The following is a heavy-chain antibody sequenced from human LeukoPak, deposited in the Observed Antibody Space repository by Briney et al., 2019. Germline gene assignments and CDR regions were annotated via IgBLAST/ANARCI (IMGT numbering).Heavy chain of an antibody. V-gene: IGHV4-59*01. CDR3: ARETRITMIVVALDGAFDI. CDR1: GGSISSYY. D-gene: IGHD3-22*01. J-gene: IGHJ3*02. CDR2: IYYSGST. Sequence: PSETLSLTCIVSGGSISSYYWSWIRLPPGKGLEWIGYIYYSGSTNYNPSLKSRVTISVDTSKNQFSLKLSSVTAADTAVYYCARETRITMIVVALDGAFDIWGQGTMVTVSS.